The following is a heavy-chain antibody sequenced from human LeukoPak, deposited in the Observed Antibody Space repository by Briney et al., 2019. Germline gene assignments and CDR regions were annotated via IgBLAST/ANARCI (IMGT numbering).Heavy chain of an antibody. D-gene: IGHD3-9*01. J-gene: IGHJ4*02. CDR2: ISSSGSTI. V-gene: IGHV3-48*03. CDR1: GFTFSSYE. CDR3: ARTLYYDILTGYSPTPYYFDY. Sequence: TGGSLRLSCAASGFTFSSYEMNWVRQAPGKGLEWVSYISSSGSTIYYADSVKGRLTISRDNAKNSLYLQMNSLRAEDTAVYYCARTLYYDILTGYSPTPYYFDYWGQGTLVTVSS.